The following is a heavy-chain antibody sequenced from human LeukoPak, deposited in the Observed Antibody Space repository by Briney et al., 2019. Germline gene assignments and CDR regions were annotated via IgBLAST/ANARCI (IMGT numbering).Heavy chain of an antibody. CDR2: ISAYNGNT. CDR1: GYTFTSYG. D-gene: IGHD3-10*01. CDR3: AKNGRVRRVVKDLFES. V-gene: IGHV1-18*01. J-gene: IGHJ4*01. Sequence: ASVKVSCKASGYTFTSYGISWVRQAPGQGLEWMGWISAYNGNTNYAQKLQGRVTMTTDTSTSTAYMELRSLRSDDTAVYFCAKNGRVRRVVKDLFESWGQGTLVTVSS.